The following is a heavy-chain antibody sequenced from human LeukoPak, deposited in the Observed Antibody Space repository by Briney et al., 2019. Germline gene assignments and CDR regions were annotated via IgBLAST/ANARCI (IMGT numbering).Heavy chain of an antibody. J-gene: IGHJ4*02. CDR3: ARACTNGVCSPADY. Sequence: ASVKVSCKASGYTFTGYYMHWVRQAPGQGLEWMGRINPNNGGTNYVQKFQGRVTMTRDTSISTAYMELSRLRSDDTAVYYCARACTNGVCSPADYWGQGTLVTVSS. CDR2: INPNNGGT. D-gene: IGHD2-8*01. CDR1: GYTFTGYY. V-gene: IGHV1-2*06.